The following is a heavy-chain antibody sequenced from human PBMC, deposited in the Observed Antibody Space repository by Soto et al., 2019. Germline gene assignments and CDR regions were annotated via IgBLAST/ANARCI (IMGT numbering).Heavy chain of an antibody. D-gene: IGHD3-10*01. V-gene: IGHV5-10-1*01. J-gene: IGHJ5*02. CDR1: GYSFTSYW. Sequence: GESLKISCKGSGYSFTSYWISWVRQMPGKGLEWMGKIDPSDSYTNYSPSFQGHVTISADKSISTAYLQWSSLKASDTAMYYCARHRGSLDWFDPWGQGTLVTVSS. CDR2: IDPSDSYT. CDR3: ARHRGSLDWFDP.